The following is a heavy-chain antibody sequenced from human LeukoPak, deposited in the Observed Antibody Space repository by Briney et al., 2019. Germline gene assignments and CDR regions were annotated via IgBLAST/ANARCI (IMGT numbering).Heavy chain of an antibody. Sequence: SVKVSCKASGGTFSSYAISWVRQAPGQGLEWMGGIIPIFGTANYAQKFQGRVTITTDESTSTAYMELSSLRSEDTAVYYCARTPPYYYDSSGYYYEYFQHWGQGALVTVSS. CDR2: IIPIFGTA. D-gene: IGHD3-22*01. CDR3: ARTPPYYYDSSGYYYEYFQH. V-gene: IGHV1-69*05. CDR1: GGTFSSYA. J-gene: IGHJ1*01.